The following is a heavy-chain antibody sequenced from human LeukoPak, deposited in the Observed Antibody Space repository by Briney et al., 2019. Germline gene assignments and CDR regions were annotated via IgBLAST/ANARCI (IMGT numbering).Heavy chain of an antibody. D-gene: IGHD3-9*01. CDR3: AKSPHYDILTGYHH. V-gene: IGHV3-30*02. Sequence: PGGSLRLSCAASRFTFSSYGMHWVRQAPGKGLEWVAFIRYDGSNKYYADSVKGRFTISRDNSKNTLYLQMNSLRAEDTALYYCAKSPHYDILTGYHHWGQGTLVTVSS. CDR2: IRYDGSNK. CDR1: RFTFSSYG. J-gene: IGHJ5*02.